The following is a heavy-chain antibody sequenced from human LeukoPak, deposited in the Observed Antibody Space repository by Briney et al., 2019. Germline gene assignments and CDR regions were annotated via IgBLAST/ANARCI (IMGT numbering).Heavy chain of an antibody. V-gene: IGHV3-33*01. Sequence: PGRSLRLSCAASGFTFSSYGMHWVRQAPGKGLEWVAVILNDGSQEKYADSVKGRFTISRDNSKNTLFLQMNSLRAEDTAVYYCARDDALRDNALDIWGQRTMVTVSS. CDR1: GFTFSSYG. D-gene: IGHD2-15*01. CDR3: ARDDALRDNALDI. J-gene: IGHJ3*02. CDR2: ILNDGSQE.